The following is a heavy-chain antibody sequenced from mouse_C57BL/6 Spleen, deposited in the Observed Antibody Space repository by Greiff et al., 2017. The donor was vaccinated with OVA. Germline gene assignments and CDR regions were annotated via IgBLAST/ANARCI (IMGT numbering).Heavy chain of an antibody. D-gene: IGHD1-1*01. V-gene: IGHV5-17*01. J-gene: IGHJ2*01. CDR3: ARSHYGSSYFDY. CDR1: GFTFSDYG. CDR2: ISSGSSTI. Sequence: EVKVVESGGGLVKPGGSLKLSCAASGFTFSDYGMHWVRQAPEKGLEWVAYISSGSSTIYYADTVKGRFTISRDHAKNTLFLQMTSLRSEDTAMYYCARSHYGSSYFDYWGQGTTLTVSS.